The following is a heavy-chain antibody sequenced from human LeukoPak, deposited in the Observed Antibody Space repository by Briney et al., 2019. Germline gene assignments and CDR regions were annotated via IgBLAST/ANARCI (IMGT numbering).Heavy chain of an antibody. CDR3: AKAQGGTNGLLDN. CDR1: GFTVSTYT. D-gene: IGHD3-16*01. Sequence: GGSLRLSCAASGFTVSTYTMTWVRQTPEKGLEWVSSITCSGSSTYYTDSVKGRFTISRDDSKNTLYLQMNSLRAEDTAVYYCAKAQGGTNGLLDNWGQGTLVTVSS. CDR2: ITCSGSST. J-gene: IGHJ4*02. V-gene: IGHV3-23*01.